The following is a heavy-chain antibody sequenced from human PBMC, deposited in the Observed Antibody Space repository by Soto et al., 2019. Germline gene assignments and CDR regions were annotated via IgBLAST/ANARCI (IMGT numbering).Heavy chain of an antibody. Sequence: EVQLVESGGGLVRPGGSLRLSCAASGFTFNRHIMHGVRQTPGKGLEWISFMNSGGSSIKYADSVKGRFTISRDDAKNSLYLTMTSLTADDTAVYYCARAKSYFGSVGLRNLDAWGQGTLVTVSS. D-gene: IGHD3-10*01. CDR1: GFTFNRHI. J-gene: IGHJ5*02. CDR2: MNSGGSSI. CDR3: ARAKSYFGSVGLRNLDA. V-gene: IGHV3-21*05.